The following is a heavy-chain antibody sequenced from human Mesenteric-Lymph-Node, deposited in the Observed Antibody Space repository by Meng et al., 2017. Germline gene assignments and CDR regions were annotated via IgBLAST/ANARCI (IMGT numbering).Heavy chain of an antibody. CDR2: IIPIFGTP. J-gene: IGHJ6*02. CDR3: ARGGGDYYYGMDV. CDR1: GGTFTYYA. D-gene: IGHD3-10*01. Sequence: GKRLQSGAEVNKPGSSVKVSCKAFGGTFTYYAFTWVRQAPGQGLEWMGGIIPIFGTPYYAQRFQGRVTITADESTSTAYMELSSLRSEDTAVYYCARGGGDYYYGMDVWGQGTTVTVFS. V-gene: IGHV1-69*01.